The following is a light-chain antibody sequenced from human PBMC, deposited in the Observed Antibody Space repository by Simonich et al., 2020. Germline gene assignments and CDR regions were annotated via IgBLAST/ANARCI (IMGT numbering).Light chain of an antibody. J-gene: IGKJ3*01. V-gene: IGKV3-20*01. CDR1: QSVGSSY. Sequence: EIVLTQSPGTLSLSPGERATLPCRASQSVGSSYLAWCQQKPGQAPRLLIYGASSRATGIPYRFSGSGSGTDFTLTISRLEPEDFAVYYCQQYGSSLFTFGPGTKVDIK. CDR3: QQYGSSLFT. CDR2: GAS.